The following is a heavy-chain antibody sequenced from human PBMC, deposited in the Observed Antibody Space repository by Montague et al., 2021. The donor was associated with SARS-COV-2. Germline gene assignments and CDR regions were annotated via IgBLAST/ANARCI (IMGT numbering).Heavy chain of an antibody. CDR3: ARDRVRAAAGTRYYFDY. D-gene: IGHD6-13*01. CDR2: IWYDGSNK. Sequence: SLILSCAASGFTFSSYGMHWVRQAPVKGLEWVAVIWYDGSNKYYXDSVKGRFTISRDNSKNTLYLQMNSLRAEDTAVYYCARDRVRAAAGTRYYFDYWGQGTLVTVSS. CDR1: GFTFSSYG. V-gene: IGHV3-33*01. J-gene: IGHJ4*02.